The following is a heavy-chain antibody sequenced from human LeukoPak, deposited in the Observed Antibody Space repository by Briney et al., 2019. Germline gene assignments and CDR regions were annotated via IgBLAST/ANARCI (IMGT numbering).Heavy chain of an antibody. Sequence: RGSPRVSCAASGFTFDDYGMSWVRQAPGKGLEWVSGINWNGGSTGYADSVKGRFTISRDNAKNSLYLQMNSLRAEDTALYYCARGYCSSTSCYLGDAFDIWGQGTIVTVTS. CDR2: INWNGGST. D-gene: IGHD2-2*01. CDR3: ARGYCSSTSCYLGDAFDI. V-gene: IGHV3-20*04. CDR1: GFTFDDYG. J-gene: IGHJ3*02.